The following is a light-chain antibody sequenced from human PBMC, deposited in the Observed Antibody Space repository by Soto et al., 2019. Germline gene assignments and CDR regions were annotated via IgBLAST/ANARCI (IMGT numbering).Light chain of an antibody. J-gene: IGKJ1*01. CDR3: QQYASSVT. Sequence: EIVLTQSPASLSLSLGERATLSCRASQSVDRAFFAWYQQTPGQPPRLLIHGASRRAAGIPDRCSGSGSGTDFSLTSSRLEPEDFAVYYCQQYASSVTFGQGTKVEI. V-gene: IGKV3-20*01. CDR1: QSVDRAF. CDR2: GAS.